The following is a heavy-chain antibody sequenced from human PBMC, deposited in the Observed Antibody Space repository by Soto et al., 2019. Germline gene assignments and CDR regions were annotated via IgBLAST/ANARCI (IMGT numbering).Heavy chain of an antibody. V-gene: IGHV1-18*01. CDR1: GYTFTSYG. CDR2: ISTDKGKT. CDR3: ANRSPAFDY. J-gene: IGHJ4*02. Sequence: QVQLVQSGPEVKKPGASVKVSCKTSGYTFTSYGISWVRQAPGQGLEWMGWISTDKGKTNYAQKFQGRVSLTTDTTTSTAYKERRRLRSNATAVYDWANRSPAFDYWAQGTPVTVSS.